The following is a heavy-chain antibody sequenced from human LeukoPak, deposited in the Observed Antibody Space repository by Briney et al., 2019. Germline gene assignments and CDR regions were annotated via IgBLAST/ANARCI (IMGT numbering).Heavy chain of an antibody. CDR2: IIPIFGTA. CDR3: ARFSRGVGGGGPIDY. Sequence: SVKVSCKASGGTFSSYAISWVRQPPGQGLEWMGGIIPIFGTANYAQTFQGRVTITADESTSTAYMELSSLRSEDTAVYYCARFSRGVGGGGPIDYWGQGTLVTVSS. CDR1: GGTFSSYA. D-gene: IGHD3-10*01. J-gene: IGHJ4*02. V-gene: IGHV1-69*13.